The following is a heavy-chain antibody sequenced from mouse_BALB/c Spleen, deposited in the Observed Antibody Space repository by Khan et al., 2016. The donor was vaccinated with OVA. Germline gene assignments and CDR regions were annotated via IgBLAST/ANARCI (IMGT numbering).Heavy chain of an antibody. CDR3: ARDGLRWDFDY. D-gene: IGHD1-1*01. CDR2: INPSTGYT. J-gene: IGHJ2*01. V-gene: IGHV1-7*01. CDR1: GYTFINYW. Sequence: QVQLQQSGAELAKPGASVKMSCKASGYTFINYWIRWVKQRPGQGLEWIGYINPSTGYTEYNQNLKDKATLTADKSSNTADTQLSSLTSEDSAFYYCARDGLRWDFDYWGQGTTLTVSS.